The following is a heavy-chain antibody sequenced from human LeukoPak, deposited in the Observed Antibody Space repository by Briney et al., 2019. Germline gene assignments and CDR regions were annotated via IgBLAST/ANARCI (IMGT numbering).Heavy chain of an antibody. D-gene: IGHD1-26*01. CDR1: GYTFTSYG. Sequence: ASVKVSCKASGYTFTSYGISWVRQAPGQGLEWMGWISAYNGNTNYAQKLQGRVTMTTDTSTSTAYMGLRSLRSDDTAVYYCARKVVGAMVNWFDPWGQGTLVTVSS. CDR3: ARKVVGAMVNWFDP. V-gene: IGHV1-18*01. CDR2: ISAYNGNT. J-gene: IGHJ5*02.